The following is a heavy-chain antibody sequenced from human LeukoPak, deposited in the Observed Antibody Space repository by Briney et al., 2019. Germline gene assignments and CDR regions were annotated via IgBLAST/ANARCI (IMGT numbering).Heavy chain of an antibody. CDR3: ARVSRYYDSSGYYSY. CDR2: INPNSGGT. J-gene: IGHJ4*02. Sequence: GASVRVSCKASGYTFTSYDINWVRQATGQGLEWMGWINPNSGGTNYAQKFQGRVTMTRDTSISTAYMELSRLRSDDTAVYYCARVSRYYDSSGYYSYWGQGTLVTVSS. V-gene: IGHV1-2*02. D-gene: IGHD3-22*01. CDR1: GYTFTSYD.